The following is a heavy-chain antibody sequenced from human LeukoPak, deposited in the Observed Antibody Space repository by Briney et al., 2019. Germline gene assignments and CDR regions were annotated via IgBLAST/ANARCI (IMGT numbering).Heavy chain of an antibody. CDR3: AREGTAMVSFDY. D-gene: IGHD5-18*01. Sequence: GESLRLSCAAFGFTFSSYEMNWVRQAPGKGLEWVSYISSGGNTIYYADSVKGRFTISRDNAKNSLYLRMNSLRAEDTAVYYCAREGTAMVSFDYWGQGTLVTVSS. J-gene: IGHJ4*02. CDR1: GFTFSSYE. V-gene: IGHV3-48*03. CDR2: ISSGGNTI.